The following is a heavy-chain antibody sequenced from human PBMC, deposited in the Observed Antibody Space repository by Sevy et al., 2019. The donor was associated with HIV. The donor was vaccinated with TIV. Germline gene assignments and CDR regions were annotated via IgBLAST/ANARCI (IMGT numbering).Heavy chain of an antibody. CDR1: GFTISSYW. D-gene: IGHD3-10*01. CDR3: ARATMDNWFDP. J-gene: IGHJ5*02. Sequence: GGSMRLSCAASGFTISSYWMSWVRQAPGKGLEWVANIKQDGSEKYYVDSVKGRLTISRDNAKNSLYLQMNSLRAEDTAVYYCARATMDNWFDPWGQGTLVTVSS. CDR2: IKQDGSEK. V-gene: IGHV3-7*01.